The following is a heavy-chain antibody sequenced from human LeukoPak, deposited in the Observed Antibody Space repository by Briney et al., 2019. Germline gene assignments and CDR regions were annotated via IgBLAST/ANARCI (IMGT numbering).Heavy chain of an antibody. V-gene: IGHV3-7*03. D-gene: IGHD3-10*01. CDR1: GFTFSSYW. Sequence: GGSLRLSCAASGFTFSSYWMYWVRQAPGKGLEWVANIRQDGSEKYYVDSVRGRFTISRDNAKNSLYLQMNSLRAEDTALYYCAKSSGNYLNYYYYMDVWGKGTTVTISS. CDR3: AKSSGNYLNYYYYMDV. CDR2: IRQDGSEK. J-gene: IGHJ6*03.